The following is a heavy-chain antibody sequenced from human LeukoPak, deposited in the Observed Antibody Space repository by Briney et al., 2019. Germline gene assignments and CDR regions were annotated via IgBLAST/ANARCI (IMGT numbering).Heavy chain of an antibody. D-gene: IGHD1-1*01. V-gene: IGHV3-23*01. CDR2: ITAGGDGT. J-gene: IGHJ4*02. Sequence: GRSLRLSCAASGFTFSGYAMSWVRLAPGKGLEWVSAITAGGDGTYYADSVKGRFTISRDNLKNMVFLQMNSLRAEDTAIYYCAKSHASIWNVYDYWGQGTLVTVSS. CDR3: AKSHASIWNVYDY. CDR1: GFTFSGYA.